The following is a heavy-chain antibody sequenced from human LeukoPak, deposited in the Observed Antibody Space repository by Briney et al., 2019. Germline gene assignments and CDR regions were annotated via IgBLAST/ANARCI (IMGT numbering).Heavy chain of an antibody. D-gene: IGHD2-21*02. Sequence: SETLSLTCTVSGGSISSYYWSWIRQPPGKGLEWIGYIYYSGSTNYNPSLKSRVTISVDTSKNQFSLKLSSVTAADTAVYYCARVAYCGGDCWYSDYWGQGTLVTVSS. CDR1: GGSISSYY. CDR3: ARVAYCGGDCWYSDY. V-gene: IGHV4-59*01. CDR2: IYYSGST. J-gene: IGHJ4*02.